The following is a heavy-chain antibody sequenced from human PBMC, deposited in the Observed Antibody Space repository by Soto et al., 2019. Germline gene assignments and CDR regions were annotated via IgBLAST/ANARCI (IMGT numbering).Heavy chain of an antibody. CDR3: ARDPVCSGGSCYDY. CDR2: IYSGGST. Sequence: EVQLVESGGGLIQPGGSLRLSCAASGFTVSSNYMSWVRQAPGKGLEWVSVIYSGGSTYYADSVKGRFTISRDNSKNTLYLQMNSLRAEDTAVYYCARDPVCSGGSCYDYWGQGTLVTVSS. J-gene: IGHJ4*02. V-gene: IGHV3-53*01. D-gene: IGHD2-15*01. CDR1: GFTVSSNY.